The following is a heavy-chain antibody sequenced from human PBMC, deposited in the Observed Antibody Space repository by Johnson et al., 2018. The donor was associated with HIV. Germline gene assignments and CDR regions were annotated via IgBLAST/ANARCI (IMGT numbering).Heavy chain of an antibody. V-gene: IGHV3-20*04. CDR3: ARDHNYYGSGSYSDAFDF. CDR2: INWNGGST. CDR1: GFTVSRYG. Sequence: VQLVESGGGVVQPGGSLRLSCAASGFTVSRYGMHWVRQAPGKGLEWVSGINWNGGSTGYADSVKGRFTISRDNAKNSLYLQINSPRAEDTALYYCARDHNYYGSGSYSDAFDFWGQGTMVTVSS. J-gene: IGHJ3*01. D-gene: IGHD3-10*01.